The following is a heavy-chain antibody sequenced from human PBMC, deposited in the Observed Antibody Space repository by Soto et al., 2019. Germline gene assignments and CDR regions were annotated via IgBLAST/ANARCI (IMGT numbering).Heavy chain of an antibody. Sequence: QVQLVESGGGVVQPGRSLRLSCAASGFTFSSYGMHWVRQAPGKGLEWVAVISYDGSNKYYADSVKGRFTSARDNSKNPLYLQINSLIAEDTAVYYCAKEKRSSARVERSYYYYGMDVWGQGTTVTVSS. CDR1: GFTFSSYG. CDR3: AKEKRSSARVERSYYYYGMDV. D-gene: IGHD6-6*01. J-gene: IGHJ6*02. V-gene: IGHV3-30*18. CDR2: ISYDGSNK.